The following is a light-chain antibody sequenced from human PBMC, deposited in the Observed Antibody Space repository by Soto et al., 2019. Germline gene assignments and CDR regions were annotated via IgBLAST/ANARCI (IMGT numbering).Light chain of an antibody. CDR1: QTISTY. J-gene: IGKJ1*01. CDR2: GAS. Sequence: IQMTQSPSTLSASVGDRVPITCRASQTISTYLNWYQQKPGKAPKVLIYGASSLQSGVPTRFSGSGSGTDFTLTISSLQPEDSATYYCQQSYSYTRMFGQGTKVDIK. V-gene: IGKV1-39*01. CDR3: QQSYSYTRM.